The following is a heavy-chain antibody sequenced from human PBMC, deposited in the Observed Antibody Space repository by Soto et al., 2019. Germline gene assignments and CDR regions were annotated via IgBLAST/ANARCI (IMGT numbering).Heavy chain of an antibody. J-gene: IGHJ3*02. CDR3: ASCQSWYDRSAPDAFDI. CDR1: GGTFSSYA. CDR2: FIPIFGTA. D-gene: IGHD3-22*01. V-gene: IGHV1-69*06. Sequence: GASVQVSCKASGGTFSSYAISWVRQAPGQGLEWMGGFIPIFGTANYAQKFQGRVTITADKSTSTAYMELSSLRSEDTAVYYCASCQSWYDRSAPDAFDIRAQGTIVTVSS.